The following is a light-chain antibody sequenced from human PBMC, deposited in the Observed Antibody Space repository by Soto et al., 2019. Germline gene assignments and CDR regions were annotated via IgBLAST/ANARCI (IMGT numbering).Light chain of an antibody. V-gene: IGLV7-46*01. Sequence: QAVVTQEPSLTVSPGGTVTLTCGSSTGAVTSSHFPYWIQQKPGQVPRTLIYDTNNKHSWTPSRFSGSLLGGKGALTLSGAQPEDEADYYCLLSYSGVVVFGGGTQLTVL. CDR3: LLSYSGVVV. J-gene: IGLJ7*01. CDR2: DTN. CDR1: TGAVTSSHF.